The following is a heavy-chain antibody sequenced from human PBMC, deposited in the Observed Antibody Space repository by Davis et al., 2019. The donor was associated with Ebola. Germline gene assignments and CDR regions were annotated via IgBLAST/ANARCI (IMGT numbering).Heavy chain of an antibody. V-gene: IGHV3-48*02. CDR1: GFTFSSYS. J-gene: IGHJ3*02. Sequence: GESLKISCAASGFTFSSYSMNWVRQAPGKGLEWVSYISSSSSTIYYADSVKGRFTISRDNAKNSLYLQMNSLRDEDTAVYYCASLLTRQWLVLGAFDIWGQGTMVTVSS. CDR2: ISSSSSTI. CDR3: ASLLTRQWLVLGAFDI. D-gene: IGHD6-19*01.